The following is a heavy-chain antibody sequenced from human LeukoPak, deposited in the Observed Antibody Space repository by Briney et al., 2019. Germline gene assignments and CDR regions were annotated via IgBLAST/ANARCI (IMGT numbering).Heavy chain of an antibody. V-gene: IGHV4-28*01. CDR3: ARCYSSFPYYYYYMDV. CDR2: IHYSGST. CDR1: GYSISSSIW. Sequence: PSETLSLTCSVSGYSISSSIWWGWIRQPPGKGLEWIAYIHYSGSTYYNPSLKSRVTISVDTSKNQFSLKLSSVTAADTAVYYCARCYSSFPYYYYYMDVWGKGTTVTVSS. D-gene: IGHD6-6*01. J-gene: IGHJ6*03.